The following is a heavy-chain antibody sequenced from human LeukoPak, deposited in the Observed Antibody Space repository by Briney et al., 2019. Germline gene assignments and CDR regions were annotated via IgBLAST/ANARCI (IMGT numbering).Heavy chain of an antibody. Sequence: SETLSLTCTVSGGSFSGYYWSWIRQPPGKGLEWIGEINHSGSTNYNPSLKSRVTISVDTSKNQFSLKLSSVTAADTAVYYCARGRYGSGHFDYWGQGTLVTVSS. J-gene: IGHJ4*02. D-gene: IGHD3-10*01. CDR2: INHSGST. CDR1: GGSFSGYY. V-gene: IGHV4-34*01. CDR3: ARGRYGSGHFDY.